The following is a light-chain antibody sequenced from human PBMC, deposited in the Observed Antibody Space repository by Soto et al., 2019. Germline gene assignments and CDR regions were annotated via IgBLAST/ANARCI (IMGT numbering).Light chain of an antibody. CDR1: QTISSW. V-gene: IGKV1-5*03. CDR3: QQYNGT. J-gene: IGKJ1*01. Sequence: DIHMTQSPSTLSASVGDRVTITCRASQTISSWLAWYQQKLGKAPKLLIYKASSLEGGVPSRFSRSGSGTEFTLTISSLQPDDSATYYCQQYNGTFGQGTKVEVK. CDR2: KAS.